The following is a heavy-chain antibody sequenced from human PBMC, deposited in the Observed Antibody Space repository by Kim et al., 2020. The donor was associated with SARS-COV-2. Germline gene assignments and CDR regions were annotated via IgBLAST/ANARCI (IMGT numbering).Heavy chain of an antibody. Sequence: GGSLRLSCAASGFTFSSYAMHWVRQAPGKGLEWVAVISYDGSNKYYADSVKGRFIISRDNSKNTLYLQMNSLRAEDTAVYYCAREAAIRYSSSWYPTDAFDIWGQGTMVTVSS. CDR3: AREAAIRYSSSWYPTDAFDI. CDR2: ISYDGSNK. CDR1: GFTFSSYA. J-gene: IGHJ3*02. V-gene: IGHV3-30*04. D-gene: IGHD6-13*01.